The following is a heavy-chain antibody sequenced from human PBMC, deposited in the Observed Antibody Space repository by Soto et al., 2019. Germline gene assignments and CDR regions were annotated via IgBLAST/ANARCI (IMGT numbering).Heavy chain of an antibody. CDR2: IWYDGSNK. V-gene: IGHV3-33*01. J-gene: IGHJ3*02. Sequence: QVQLVESGGGVVQPGRSLRLSCAASGFTFSSYGMHWVRQAPGKGLEWVAVIWYDGSNKYYADSVKGRFTISRDNXKNTLYLQMNSLRAEDTAVYYCARGQQQLKGAFDIWGQGTMVTVSS. CDR3: ARGQQQLKGAFDI. CDR1: GFTFSSYG. D-gene: IGHD6-13*01.